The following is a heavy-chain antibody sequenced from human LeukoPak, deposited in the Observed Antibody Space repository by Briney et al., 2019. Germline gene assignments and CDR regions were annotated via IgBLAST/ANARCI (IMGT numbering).Heavy chain of an antibody. V-gene: IGHV3-30*18. D-gene: IGHD2-8*02. J-gene: IGHJ5*01. CDR3: AKEVVLNWFDS. CDR1: GFTFSRYG. CDR2: ISYEGTDK. Sequence: GGSLRLSCAASGFTFSRYGMHWVRQAPGKGVEWVAVISYEGTDKYYADSVKGRFTISRDNSKNTLSLQMNSLRAEDTAVYYCAKEVVLNWFDSWGQGTLVTVSS.